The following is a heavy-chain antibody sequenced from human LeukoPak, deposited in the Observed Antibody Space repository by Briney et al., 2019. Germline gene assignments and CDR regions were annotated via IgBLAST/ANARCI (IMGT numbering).Heavy chain of an antibody. CDR1: VFTFSSYS. J-gene: IGHJ4*02. D-gene: IGHD6-13*01. CDR2: ISSSSSYI. Sequence: GGSLRLSCAASVFTFSSYSMNGVRQAPGKGREWVSSISSSSSYIYYADSVKGRFTISRDNAKNSLYLQMNSLRAEDAAVCYCARDYSSPGNFDYWGQGTLVTVSS. CDR3: ARDYSSPGNFDY. V-gene: IGHV3-21*01.